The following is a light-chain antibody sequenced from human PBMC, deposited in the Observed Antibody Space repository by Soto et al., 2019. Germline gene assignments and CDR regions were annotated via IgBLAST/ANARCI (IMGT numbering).Light chain of an antibody. J-gene: IGKJ4*01. CDR2: KAS. V-gene: IGKV1-5*03. CDR3: QQYNSYSLT. CDR1: QSISSW. Sequence: DIQMTQSPSTLSASVGDRVTITCRASQSISSWLAWYQQKPGKAPKLLIYKASSLESGVPARFSGSGSGTEFTLTISSLQPDDFATYYCQQYNSYSLTFGGGTKVEIK.